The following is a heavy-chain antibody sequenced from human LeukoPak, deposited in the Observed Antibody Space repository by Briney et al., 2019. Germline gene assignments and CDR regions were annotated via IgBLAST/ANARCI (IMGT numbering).Heavy chain of an antibody. D-gene: IGHD3-3*01. J-gene: IGHJ4*02. CDR2: IWYDGSNK. V-gene: IGHV3-33*01. Sequence: GGSLRLSCAASGFTFSSYGMHWVRQAPGKGLEWVAVIWYDGSNKYYADSVKGRFTISRDNSKNTLYLQMNSLRAEDTAVYYCARDPRGDFWSGYYFDYWGQGTLVTVSS. CDR1: GFTFSSYG. CDR3: ARDPRGDFWSGYYFDY.